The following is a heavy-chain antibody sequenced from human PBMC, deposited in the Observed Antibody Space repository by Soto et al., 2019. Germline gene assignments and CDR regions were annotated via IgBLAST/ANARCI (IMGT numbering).Heavy chain of an antibody. V-gene: IGHV3-9*01. Sequence: EVQLVESGGGLVQPGRSLRLSCAASGFTFDDYDMHWVRQAPGKGLEWVSGISWNSGNIDYADSVKGRFTISRDNAKNSLYLQMTSLRAEDTALYYCAKARPFGDTATINGFDYWGQGTLVTVSS. CDR2: ISWNSGNI. J-gene: IGHJ4*02. CDR1: GFTFDDYD. CDR3: AKARPFGDTATINGFDY. D-gene: IGHD5-18*01.